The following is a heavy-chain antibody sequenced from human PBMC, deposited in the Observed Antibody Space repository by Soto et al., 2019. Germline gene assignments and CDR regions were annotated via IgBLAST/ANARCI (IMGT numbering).Heavy chain of an antibody. CDR3: AKRTVGWYFDL. V-gene: IGHV3-23*01. J-gene: IGHJ2*01. Sequence: EVQLLESGGGLVQPGGSLRLSCAASGFTFSSYAMNWVGQAPGKGLEWVSVISGSGGSTYYADAVKGRFTISRDNSKNTLDLQRSSVRAEDTAVYYCAKRTVGWYFDLWGRGTLVTVSS. CDR2: ISGSGGST. D-gene: IGHD4-17*01. CDR1: GFTFSSYA.